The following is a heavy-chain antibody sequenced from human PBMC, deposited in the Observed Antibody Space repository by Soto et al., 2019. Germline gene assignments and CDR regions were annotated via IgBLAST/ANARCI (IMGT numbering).Heavy chain of an antibody. CDR3: ARVWGGAFDI. D-gene: IGHD3-10*01. CDR1: AGSISSYY. CDR2: IYYSGST. Sequence: SETMSLTCTVSAGSISSYYWSWIRQPPGKGLEWMGYIYYSGSTNYNPSLKSRVTISVDTSKNQFSLKLSSVTAADTAVYYCARVWGGAFDIWGQGTMVTVS. V-gene: IGHV4-59*01. J-gene: IGHJ3*02.